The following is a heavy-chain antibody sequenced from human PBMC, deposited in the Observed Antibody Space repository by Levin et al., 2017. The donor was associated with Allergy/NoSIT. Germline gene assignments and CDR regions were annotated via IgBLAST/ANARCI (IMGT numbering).Heavy chain of an antibody. CDR1: GGSISSGDYF. D-gene: IGHD3-10*01. J-gene: IGHJ4*02. CDR2: IFNSGST. CDR3: AREGRESLDY. Sequence: SETLSLTCTVSGGSISSGDYFWTWIRQHPGKGLEWIGYIFNSGSTYYNPSLKSRITMSIDTSKNLFSLKVNSVTAADTAVYYCAREGRESLDYWGQGTLVTVSS. V-gene: IGHV4-31*03.